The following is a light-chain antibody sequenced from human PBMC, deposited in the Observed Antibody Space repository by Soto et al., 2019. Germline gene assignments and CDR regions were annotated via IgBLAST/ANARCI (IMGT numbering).Light chain of an antibody. CDR1: QSISSW. J-gene: IGKJ2*01. CDR3: XXXXXXSGYT. CDR2: KAS. Sequence: DIQMTQSPSTLSASVGDRVTITCRASQSISSWLAWYQQKPGKAPKLLIYKASSLESGVPSRFSGSGSGTEFTLTISSLQPDDXXXXXXXXXXXXSGYTFGQGTKLEIK. V-gene: IGKV1-5*03.